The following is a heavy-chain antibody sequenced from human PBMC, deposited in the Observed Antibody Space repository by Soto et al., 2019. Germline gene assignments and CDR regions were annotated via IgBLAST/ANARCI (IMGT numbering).Heavy chain of an antibody. Sequence: EVQLLESGGGLVQPGGSLRLSCAASGFTFNNYAMTWVRQAPGKGLEWVSTISGSDGSTYYADSVKGRLTISRDNSKNALYLQMSSLRAEDTALYCCVKDWTGDTCPCMDVWGQGTTVTVSS. CDR2: ISGSDGST. D-gene: IGHD2-8*02. V-gene: IGHV3-23*01. CDR3: VKDWTGDTCPCMDV. J-gene: IGHJ6*01. CDR1: GFTFNNYA.